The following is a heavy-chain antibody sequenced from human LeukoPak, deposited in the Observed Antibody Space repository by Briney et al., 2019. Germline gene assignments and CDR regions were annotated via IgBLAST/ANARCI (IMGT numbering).Heavy chain of an antibody. CDR3: ARVGGIVGALYYFDY. CDR2: ISNSGNT. CDR1: GGSISSGNYY. Sequence: PSETLSLTCTVSGGSISSGNYYWSWIRQHLGKGLEWIGHISNSGNTFYSSSLKSRVTISVDTSKNQFSLNVRSVTAADTALYYCARVGGIVGALYYFDYWGQGTLVTVSS. V-gene: IGHV4-31*03. D-gene: IGHD1-26*01. J-gene: IGHJ4*02.